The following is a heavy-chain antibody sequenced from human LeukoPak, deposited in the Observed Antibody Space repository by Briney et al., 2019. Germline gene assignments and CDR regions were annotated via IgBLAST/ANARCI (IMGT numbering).Heavy chain of an antibody. CDR1: GGSISSSSYY. CDR3: ATGQLPTDY. Sequence: SETLSLTCTVSGGSISSSSYYCGWIRQPPGTGLEWIGSIYYSGSTYYNPSLKSRVTISVDTSKNQFSLKLSSVTAADTAVYYCATGQLPTDYWGQGTLVTVSS. V-gene: IGHV4-39*01. D-gene: IGHD2-2*01. J-gene: IGHJ4*02. CDR2: IYYSGST.